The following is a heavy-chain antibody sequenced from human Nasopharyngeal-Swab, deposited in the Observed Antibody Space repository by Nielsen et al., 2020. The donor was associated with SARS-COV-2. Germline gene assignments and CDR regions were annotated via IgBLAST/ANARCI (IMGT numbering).Heavy chain of an antibody. Sequence: GGSLRLSCAASGFTFSSSGMHWVRQAPGKGLEWVAVISYDGSNKYYADSVKGRFTISRDNSKNTLYLQMNSLRAEDTAVYYCARGVDYSNLKYGDAFDIWGQGTMVTVSS. CDR2: ISYDGSNK. CDR1: GFTFSSSG. CDR3: ARGVDYSNLKYGDAFDI. J-gene: IGHJ3*02. D-gene: IGHD4-11*01. V-gene: IGHV3-30*03.